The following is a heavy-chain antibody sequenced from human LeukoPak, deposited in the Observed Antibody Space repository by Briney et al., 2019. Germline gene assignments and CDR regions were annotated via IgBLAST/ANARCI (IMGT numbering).Heavy chain of an antibody. D-gene: IGHD1-1*01. Sequence: GGSLRLSCAASGFTFSSYAMTWVRQAPGKGLEWVSGISGNGDSTFYADSVKGRFTISRDNAKNSLYLQMNSLRAEDTAVYYCARENGNNAFDIWGQGTMVTVSS. J-gene: IGHJ3*02. CDR1: GFTFSSYA. CDR3: ARENGNNAFDI. CDR2: ISGNGDST. V-gene: IGHV3-23*01.